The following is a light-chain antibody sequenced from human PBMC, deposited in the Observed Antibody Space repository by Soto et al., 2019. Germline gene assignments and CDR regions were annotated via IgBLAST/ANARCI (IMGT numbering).Light chain of an antibody. Sequence: DIHLTKSPSFLSASVGDRVTITCRPSQAVPNNMAWYQQKPGKPPKLLIYEESTLHSGVPSRFSGRKSGTQFTLTIDSLQPEDFATYYCEQGNRYSRTF. CDR2: EES. J-gene: IGKJ3*01. CDR3: EQGNRYSRT. V-gene: IGKV1-9*01. CDR1: QAVPNN.